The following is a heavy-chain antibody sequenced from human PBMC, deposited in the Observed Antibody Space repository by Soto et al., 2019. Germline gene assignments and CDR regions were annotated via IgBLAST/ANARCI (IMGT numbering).Heavy chain of an antibody. J-gene: IGHJ1*01. Sequence: QVQLQQWGAGLLKPSETLSLTCAVYGGSFSGYYWSWIRQPPGKVLEWIGEINHSGSTNYNPSLKSRVTISVDTSKNQFSLKLSSVTAADTAVYYCARVVPAAQLRTFQHWGQGTLVTVSS. CDR3: ARVVPAAQLRTFQH. D-gene: IGHD2-2*01. CDR2: INHSGST. CDR1: GGSFSGYY. V-gene: IGHV4-34*01.